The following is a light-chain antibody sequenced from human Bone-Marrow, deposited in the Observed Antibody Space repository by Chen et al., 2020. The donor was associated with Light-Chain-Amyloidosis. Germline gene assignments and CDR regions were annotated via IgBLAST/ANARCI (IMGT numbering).Light chain of an antibody. CDR2: DAS. Sequence: EIVLTQSPVALSLSPGDRASLSCRASQNVRNYLAWYQQKRGLPPRLLIYDASTRATGVPARFSGSGSGADFTLTISSLEPEDCAVYYCQQRGTWPTTFGQGTKLEV. J-gene: IGKJ2*01. CDR3: QQRGTWPTT. CDR1: QNVRNY. V-gene: IGKV3-11*01.